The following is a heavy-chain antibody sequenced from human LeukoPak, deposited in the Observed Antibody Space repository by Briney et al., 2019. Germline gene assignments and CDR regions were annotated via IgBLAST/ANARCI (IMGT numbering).Heavy chain of an antibody. J-gene: IGHJ4*02. CDR1: GFTFSNYW. Sequence: PGGSLRLSCAASGFTFSNYWMSWVRQAPGKGLEWVASIRTDGRDEYYVDSVKGRFTISRDNATNSLFLEMNSLRAEDTALYYCARATSADKEDYWGQGTLVTVSP. D-gene: IGHD3-3*01. V-gene: IGHV3-7*01. CDR3: ARATSADKEDY. CDR2: IRTDGRDE.